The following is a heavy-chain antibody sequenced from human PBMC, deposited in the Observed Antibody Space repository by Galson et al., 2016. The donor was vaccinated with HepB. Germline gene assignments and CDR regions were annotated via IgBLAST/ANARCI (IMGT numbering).Heavy chain of an antibody. J-gene: IGHJ4*02. CDR2: IGGRDGDT. Sequence: SLRLSCAASGITFSNYAMSWVRQAPGKGLEWVSDIGGRDGDTYYADSVKGRFTISRDNSKNTLFVHMTGLRAEDTAVYYCGRDQSYCSGGTCYPGGPVDYWGQGTLVTVSS. D-gene: IGHD2-15*01. CDR3: GRDQSYCSGGTCYPGGPVDY. V-gene: IGHV3-23*01. CDR1: GITFSNYA.